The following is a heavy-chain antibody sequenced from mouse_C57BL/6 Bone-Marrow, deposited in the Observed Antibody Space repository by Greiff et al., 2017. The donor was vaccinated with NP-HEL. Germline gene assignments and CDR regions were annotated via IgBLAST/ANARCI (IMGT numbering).Heavy chain of an antibody. CDR3: AREEIYYYGWFAY. J-gene: IGHJ3*01. D-gene: IGHD1-1*01. V-gene: IGHV1-81*01. CDR2: IYPRSGNT. Sequence: QVQLQQSGAELARPGASVKLSCKASGYTFTSYGISWVKRRTGQGLEWIGEIYPRSGNTYYNEKFKGKATLTADKSSSTAYMELRSLTSEDSAVYFCAREEIYYYGWFAYWGQGTLVTVSA. CDR1: GYTFTSYG.